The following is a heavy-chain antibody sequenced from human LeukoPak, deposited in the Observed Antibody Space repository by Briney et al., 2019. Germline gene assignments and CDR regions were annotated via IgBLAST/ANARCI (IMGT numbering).Heavy chain of an antibody. V-gene: IGHV3-21*01. CDR2: ISGSGGST. CDR1: GFTFSSYS. J-gene: IGHJ4*02. Sequence: GGSLRLSCAASGFTFSSYSMNWVRQAPGKGLEWVSAISGSGGSTYYADSVKGRFTISRDNAKNSLYLQMNSLRAEDTAVYYCARKTVAGSIDYWGQGTLVTVSS. CDR3: ARKTVAGSIDY. D-gene: IGHD6-19*01.